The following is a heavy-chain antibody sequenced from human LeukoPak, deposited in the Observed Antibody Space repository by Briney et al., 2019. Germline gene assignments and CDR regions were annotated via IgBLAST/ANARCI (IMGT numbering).Heavy chain of an antibody. J-gene: IGHJ2*01. Sequence: GGSLRLSCAASGFTFSSYAMHWVRQAPGKGLGYVSAIRSNGGSTYYANSVKGRFTISRDNSKNTLYLQMGSLRAEDMAVYYCALGPIFEYFDLWGGGGLVTL. CDR1: GFTFSSYA. V-gene: IGHV3-64*01. CDR3: ALGPIFEYFDL. CDR2: IRSNGGST. D-gene: IGHD3-9*01.